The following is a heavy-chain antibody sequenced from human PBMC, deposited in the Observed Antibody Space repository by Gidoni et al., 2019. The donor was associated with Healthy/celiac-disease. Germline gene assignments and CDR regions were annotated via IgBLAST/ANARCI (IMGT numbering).Heavy chain of an antibody. Sequence: EVQLLESGGGLVQPGGSLRLSCAASGFPFSSYAMSWVRQAPGKGLEWVSAISGSGGSTYYADSVKGRFTISRDNSTNTLYLQLNSLRAADTAVYYCANAGGQWLARGYFDYWGQGTLVTVSS. J-gene: IGHJ4*02. V-gene: IGHV3-23*01. D-gene: IGHD6-19*01. CDR1: GFPFSSYA. CDR3: ANAGGQWLARGYFDY. CDR2: ISGSGGST.